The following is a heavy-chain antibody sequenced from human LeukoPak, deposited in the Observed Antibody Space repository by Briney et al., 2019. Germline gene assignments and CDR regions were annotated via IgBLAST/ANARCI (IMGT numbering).Heavy chain of an antibody. V-gene: IGHV4-59*02. J-gene: IGHJ4*02. CDR3: ARLYYDSSGYYYFDY. D-gene: IGHD3-22*01. Sequence: SETLSLTCAVSGGSVSTSYYWSWIRQPPGKGLEWIGYFYSGSTNYNPSLRSQVTISVDTSKNQFSLKLSSVTAADTAVYYCARLYYDSSGYYYFDYWGQGTLVTVSS. CDR2: FYSGST. CDR1: GGSVSTSYY.